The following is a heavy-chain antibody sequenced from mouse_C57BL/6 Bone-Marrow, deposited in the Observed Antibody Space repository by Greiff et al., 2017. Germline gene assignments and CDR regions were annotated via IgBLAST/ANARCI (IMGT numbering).Heavy chain of an antibody. J-gene: IGHJ3*01. CDR1: GYTFTNYW. CDR2: IYPGGGYT. V-gene: IGHV1-63*01. Sequence: VQLQESGAELVRPGTSVKMSCKASGYTFTNYWIGWAKQRPGHGLEWSGDIYPGGGYTNYNEKFKGKATLTADKSSSTAYMQFSSLTSEDSAIYYCAREAGSSWFAYWGQGTLVTVSA. CDR3: AREAGSSWFAY.